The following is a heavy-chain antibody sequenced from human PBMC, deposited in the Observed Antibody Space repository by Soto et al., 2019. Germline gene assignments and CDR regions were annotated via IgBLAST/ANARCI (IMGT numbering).Heavy chain of an antibody. J-gene: IGHJ4*02. CDR3: AFSVSWSPGRGY. Sequence: PGXSLRLSGAASGFTFSSYSINWVVQAPGKGLEWVANIKQDGSEKYYVDSVKGRFTISRDNTKNSLYLQMNRMRAEDTAVYYCAFSVSWSPGRGYWGQGTLVTVSS. CDR2: IKQDGSEK. CDR1: GFTFSSYS. V-gene: IGHV3-7*01. D-gene: IGHD3-10*01.